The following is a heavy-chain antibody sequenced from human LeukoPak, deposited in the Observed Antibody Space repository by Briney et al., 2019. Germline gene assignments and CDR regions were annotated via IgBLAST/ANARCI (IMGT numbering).Heavy chain of an antibody. D-gene: IGHD5-24*01. CDR2: IHYDGNT. J-gene: IGHJ4*02. CDR1: GGSISSSTYS. Sequence: SETLSLTCTVSGGSISSSTYSWTWIRQPPGRGLEWIGSIHYDGNTYYKPSLKSRVTISVDTSKIQFSLRLSSATAADMATYYCARHSLNNYGSYYWGQGTLVTVSS. V-gene: IGHV4-39*01. CDR3: ARHSLNNYGSYY.